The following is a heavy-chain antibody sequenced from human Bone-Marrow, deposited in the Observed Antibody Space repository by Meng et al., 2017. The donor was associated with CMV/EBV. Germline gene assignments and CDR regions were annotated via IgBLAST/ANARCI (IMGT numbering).Heavy chain of an antibody. J-gene: IGHJ4*02. D-gene: IGHD6-19*01. CDR2: INSHSGGT. CDR1: GYTFTSYY. V-gene: IGHV1-2*02. Sequence: ASVKVSCKASGYTFTSYYMHWVRQAPGQGLEWMGWINSHSGGTKYAQKFQGRVTMTGDTSISTAYMELNSLRSDDTAVYYCARESGWVSDYWGQGTLVSVSS. CDR3: ARESGWVSDY.